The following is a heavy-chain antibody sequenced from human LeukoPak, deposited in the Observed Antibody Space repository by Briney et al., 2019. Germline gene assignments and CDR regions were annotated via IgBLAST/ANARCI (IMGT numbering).Heavy chain of an antibody. Sequence: ASVTVSCTASGYTFTGYYMHWVRQAPGQGLEWMGWINPNSGGTNYAQKFQGRVTMTRDTSISTAYMELSRLRSDDTAVYYCARDGGPDSSGYYYIGYFDYWGQGTLVTVSS. V-gene: IGHV1-2*02. D-gene: IGHD3-22*01. CDR3: ARDGGPDSSGYYYIGYFDY. CDR2: INPNSGGT. J-gene: IGHJ4*02. CDR1: GYTFTGYY.